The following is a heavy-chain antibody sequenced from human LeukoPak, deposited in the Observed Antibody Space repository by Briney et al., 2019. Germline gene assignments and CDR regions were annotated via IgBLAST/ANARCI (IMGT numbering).Heavy chain of an antibody. D-gene: IGHD1-26*01. CDR1: GGSISGHF. Sequence: SETLSLTCTVSGGSISGHFWSWIRQPPGKGLEGIGYVSDSGNTNYNPSFNGRVTISLDTSKSQFSLSLTSVTAADTAVYFCARGGASSRYFGYWGQGTLVTVSS. CDR3: ARGGASSRYFGY. J-gene: IGHJ4*02. CDR2: VSDSGNT. V-gene: IGHV4-59*11.